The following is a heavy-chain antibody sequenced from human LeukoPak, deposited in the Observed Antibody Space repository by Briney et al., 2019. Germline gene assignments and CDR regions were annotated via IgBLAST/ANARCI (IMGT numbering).Heavy chain of an antibody. CDR2: INHSGST. Sequence: SETLSLTCAVYGGSFSGYYWSWIRQPPGEGLEWIGEINHSGSTNYNPSLKSRVTISVDTSKNQFSLKLSSVTAADTAVYYCSVRRRQWFDPWGQGTLVTVSS. D-gene: IGHD6-6*01. CDR1: GGSFSGYY. J-gene: IGHJ5*02. V-gene: IGHV4-34*01. CDR3: SVRRRQWFDP.